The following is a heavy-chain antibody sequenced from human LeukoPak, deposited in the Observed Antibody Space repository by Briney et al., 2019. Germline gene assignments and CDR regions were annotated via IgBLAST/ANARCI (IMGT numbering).Heavy chain of an antibody. V-gene: IGHV1-69*13. CDR1: GDTFRSNA. J-gene: IGHJ4*02. Sequence: SVKVSCKASGDTFRSNAISWVRQAPGQGLEWMGGIIPIFGTPNYAQKFQGRVTITADGSTSTAYMELSSLRSEDTAVYFCAFYLGYCSGGSCYHHFDYWGQGTLVTVSS. D-gene: IGHD2-15*01. CDR3: AFYLGYCSGGSCYHHFDY. CDR2: IIPIFGTP.